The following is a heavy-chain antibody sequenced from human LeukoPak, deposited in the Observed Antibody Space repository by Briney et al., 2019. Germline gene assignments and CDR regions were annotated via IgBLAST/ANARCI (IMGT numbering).Heavy chain of an antibody. CDR1: GFTFSSYG. V-gene: IGHV3-33*01. D-gene: IGHD2-15*01. CDR3: ATHSWVAAGDY. Sequence: GGSLRLSCAASGFTFSSYGMHWVRQAPGKGLEWVAVIWYDGSNKYYADSVKGRFTISRDNSKNTLYLQMNSLRAEDTAVYYCATHSWVAAGDYWGQGTLVTVSS. J-gene: IGHJ4*02. CDR2: IWYDGSNK.